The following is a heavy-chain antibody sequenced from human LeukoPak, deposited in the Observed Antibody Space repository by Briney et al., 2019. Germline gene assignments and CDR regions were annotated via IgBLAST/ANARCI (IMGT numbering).Heavy chain of an antibody. CDR1: GGSISRGGYY. V-gene: IGHV4-31*03. D-gene: IGHD4-23*01. J-gene: IGHJ4*02. CDR3: ASQAYDGTAGY. CDR2: IYYSGST. Sequence: SETLSPTCTVSGGSISRGGYYWTWIRQHPGKGLEWIGYIYYSGSTFYNPSLKSRVSISVDTSENQFSLKLTSVTAADTAVYYCASQAYDGTAGYWGQGILVTVSS.